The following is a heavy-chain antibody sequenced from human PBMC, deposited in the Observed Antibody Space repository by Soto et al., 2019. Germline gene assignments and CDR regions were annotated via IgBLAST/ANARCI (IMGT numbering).Heavy chain of an antibody. CDR1: GGSFSGYY. V-gene: IGHV4-34*01. J-gene: IGHJ4*02. D-gene: IGHD1-7*01. CDR3: ARELGNYGFDY. CDR2: INHSGST. Sequence: SETLSLTCAVYGGSFSGYYWSWIRQPPGKGLEWIGEINHSGSTNYNPSLKSRVTISVDTSKNQFSLKLSSVTAADTAVYYCARELGNYGFDYWGQGTLVTVSS.